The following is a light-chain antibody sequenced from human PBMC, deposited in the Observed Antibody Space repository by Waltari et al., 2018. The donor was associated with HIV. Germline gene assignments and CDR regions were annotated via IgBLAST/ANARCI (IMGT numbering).Light chain of an antibody. Sequence: DIVMTQSPDSLAVSLGERATINCKSSQSILYSSNNKNYLAWYQQKPGQPPKLLIYWASTRESGVPDRFSGSGSGTDFTLTISSLQAEDVAVYYCHQYANFPYSFGQGTKLEIK. CDR2: WAS. CDR3: HQYANFPYS. J-gene: IGKJ2*03. V-gene: IGKV4-1*01. CDR1: QSILYSSNNKNY.